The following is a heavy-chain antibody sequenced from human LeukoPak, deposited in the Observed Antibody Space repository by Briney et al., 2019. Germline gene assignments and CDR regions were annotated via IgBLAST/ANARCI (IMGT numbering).Heavy chain of an antibody. CDR3: ARSPLTMVRGVIRYFDY. V-gene: IGHV4-59*01. Sequence: PSETLSLTCTVSGGSISSYYWSWIRQPPGKGLEWIGYIYYSGSTNYNPSLKSRVTISVDTSKNQFSLKLSSVTAADTAVYYCARSPLTMVRGVIRYFDYWGQGTLVTVSS. CDR2: IYYSGST. CDR1: GGSISSYY. D-gene: IGHD3-10*01. J-gene: IGHJ4*02.